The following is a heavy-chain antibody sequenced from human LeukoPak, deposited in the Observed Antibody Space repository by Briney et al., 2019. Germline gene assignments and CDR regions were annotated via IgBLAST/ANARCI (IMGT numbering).Heavy chain of an antibody. CDR3: AKDRRFGESSVFDY. D-gene: IGHD3-10*01. CDR1: GFTFSSYG. Sequence: TGGSLRLSCAASGFTFSSYGMHWVRQAPGKGLDWVAVISYDGSNKYYADSVKGRFTISRDSSKNTLYLQMNSLRAEDTAMYYCAKDRRFGESSVFDYWGQGTLVTVSS. CDR2: ISYDGSNK. V-gene: IGHV3-30*18. J-gene: IGHJ4*02.